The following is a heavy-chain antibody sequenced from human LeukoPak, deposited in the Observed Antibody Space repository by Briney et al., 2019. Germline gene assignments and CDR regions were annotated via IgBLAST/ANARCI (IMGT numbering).Heavy chain of an antibody. CDR1: GGSFSGYY. CDR3: ARVLRGDLDY. V-gene: IGHV4-34*01. CDR2: INHSGST. Sequence: PSETLSLTCAVYGGSFSGYYWSWIRQPPGKGLEWIGEINHSGSTNYNPSLKSRVTISVDTSKNQFSLKLSSVTAADTAVYYCARVLRGDLDYWGQGTLVTVSS. D-gene: IGHD3-10*01. J-gene: IGHJ4*02.